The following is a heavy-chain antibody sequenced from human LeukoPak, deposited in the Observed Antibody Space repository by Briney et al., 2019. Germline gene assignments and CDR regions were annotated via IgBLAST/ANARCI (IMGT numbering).Heavy chain of an antibody. D-gene: IGHD1-7*01. J-gene: IGHJ4*02. CDR2: ISGSGGST. CDR3: AISNWNWGCFDY. V-gene: IGHV3-23*01. Sequence: GGSLRLSCAASGFTFSSYSMNWVRQAPGKGLEWVSAISGSGGSTYYADSVKGRFTISRDNSKNTLYLQMNSLRAEDTAVYYCAISNWNWGCFDYWGQGTLVTVSS. CDR1: GFTFSSYS.